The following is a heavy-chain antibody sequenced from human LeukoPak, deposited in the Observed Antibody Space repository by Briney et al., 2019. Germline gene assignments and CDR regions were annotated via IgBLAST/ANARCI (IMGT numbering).Heavy chain of an antibody. D-gene: IGHD6-13*01. J-gene: IGHJ4*02. V-gene: IGHV4-39*07. CDR2: LYNSGST. CDR1: GGSITSGTYY. Sequence: SETLSLTCSVSGGSITSGTYYWGWIRQPPGKGLEWIGSLYNSGSTYYNPSLKSRVTISVDTSKNQFSLKLSSVTAADTAVYYCARGVAAAGKIRFDYWGQGTLVTVSS. CDR3: ARGVAAAGKIRFDY.